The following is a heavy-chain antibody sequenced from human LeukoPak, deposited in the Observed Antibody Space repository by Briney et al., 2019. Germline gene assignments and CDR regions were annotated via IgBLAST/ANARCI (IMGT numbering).Heavy chain of an antibody. V-gene: IGHV5-51*01. J-gene: IGHJ4*02. CDR3: ARLRTYGDYAINY. CDR1: GYSFATYW. CDR2: IYPGDSDT. D-gene: IGHD4-17*01. Sequence: KHGESLKISCKGSGYSFATYWIGWVSQMPGKGLEWMGIIYPGDSDTRYSPSFHSQVTISADKSINTAYRQWSSLKASDTAMYYCARLRTYGDYAINYWGQGTLVTVSS.